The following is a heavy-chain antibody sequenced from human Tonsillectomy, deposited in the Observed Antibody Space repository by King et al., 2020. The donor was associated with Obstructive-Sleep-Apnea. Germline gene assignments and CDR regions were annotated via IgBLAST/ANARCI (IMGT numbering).Heavy chain of an antibody. D-gene: IGHD3-16*02. CDR3: AKGSYRHDY. CDR1: GFTFSDYW. CDR2: IKEDGSEK. Sequence: VQLVESGGGLVQSGGSLRISCAASGFTFSDYWRTWVRQALGEGLAWVAKIKEDGSEKYYVDSGKGRFTITRDNADNSLSLQMDSLRAEDTAVYYCAKGSYRHDYWGQGTLVTVSS. J-gene: IGHJ4*02. V-gene: IGHV3-7*01.